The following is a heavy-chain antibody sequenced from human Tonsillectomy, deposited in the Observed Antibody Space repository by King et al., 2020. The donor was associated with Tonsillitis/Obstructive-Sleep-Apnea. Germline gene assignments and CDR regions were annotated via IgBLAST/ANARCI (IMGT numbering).Heavy chain of an antibody. J-gene: IGHJ4*02. CDR1: GGSINSSSDY. CDR2: VYYSGST. Sequence: QLQESGPGLVKPSETLSLTCTVSGGSINSSSDYWGWIRQPPGKGLEWIGSVYYSGSTYYTPSLKSRVTMSVDTSKNQFSLKLSSVTPADTAVYCCARHGYLRYFDRLFDYWGQGTLVTVSS. V-gene: IGHV4-39*01. CDR3: ARHGYLRYFDRLFDY. D-gene: IGHD3-9*01.